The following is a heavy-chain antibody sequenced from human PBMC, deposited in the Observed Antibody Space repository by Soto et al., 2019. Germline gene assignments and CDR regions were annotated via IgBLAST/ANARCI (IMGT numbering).Heavy chain of an antibody. V-gene: IGHV3-53*01. CDR3: ARDREPDGIWTFDS. Sequence: GGSLRLSCAAFGFTLDKYTMGWVRQAPGKGLERVAESFSSGGTQYADSVKGRFTISRDNSRNMVFLQMNGLRVEDTALYYCARDREPDGIWTFDSWGQGALVTVSS. D-gene: IGHD3-9*01. J-gene: IGHJ4*02. CDR2: SFSSGGT. CDR1: GFTLDKYT.